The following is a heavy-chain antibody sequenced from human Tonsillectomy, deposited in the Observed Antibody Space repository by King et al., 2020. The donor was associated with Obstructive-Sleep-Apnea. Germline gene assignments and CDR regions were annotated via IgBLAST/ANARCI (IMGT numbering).Heavy chain of an antibody. J-gene: IGHJ4*02. CDR1: GFTFDDYA. CDR3: AKGLLAAAIGGGFGN. CDR2: ISWNSARI. V-gene: IGHV3-9*01. D-gene: IGHD2-2*01. Sequence: VQLVESGGDLVQPGRSLRLSCAASGFTFDDYAMHWVRQAPGKGLEWVSGISWNSARIDYADSVKGRFTISRDNAKNSLYLQMSSLRAEDTALYYCAKGLLAAAIGGGFGNWGQGTLVTVSS.